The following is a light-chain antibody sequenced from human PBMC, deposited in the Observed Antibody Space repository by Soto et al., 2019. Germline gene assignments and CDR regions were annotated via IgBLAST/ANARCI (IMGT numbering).Light chain of an antibody. Sequence: DIQMTQSPSSLSASVGDRVTITCRASQSISRFLNWYQHKPGKAPELLMFAASNLEIGVPSRFSGSGSGTEFTLTISSLQAEDFATYYCEQTDSTTHTFGQGTKVDIK. CDR1: QSISRF. CDR3: EQTDSTTHT. CDR2: AAS. J-gene: IGKJ2*01. V-gene: IGKV1-39*01.